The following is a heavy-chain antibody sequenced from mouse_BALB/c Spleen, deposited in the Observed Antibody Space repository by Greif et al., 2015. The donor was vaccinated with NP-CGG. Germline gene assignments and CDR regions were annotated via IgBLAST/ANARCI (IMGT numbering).Heavy chain of an antibody. CDR2: SRNKANDYTT. J-gene: IGHJ1*01. D-gene: IGHD2-2*01. Sequence: EVKVVDSGGGLVQPGGSLRLSCATSGLTFGDFYMEWVRQPPGKRLEWIAASRNKANDYTTEYSASVKGRFIVSRDTSQSILSLQMNALRAEDTAIYYCARDDGYYWYFDVWGARTPVPVSS. CDR1: GLTFGDFY. CDR3: ARDDGYYWYFDV. V-gene: IGHV7-1*02.